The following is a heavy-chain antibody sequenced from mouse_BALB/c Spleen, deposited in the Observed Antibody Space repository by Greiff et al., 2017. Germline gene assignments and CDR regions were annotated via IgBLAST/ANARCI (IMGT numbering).Heavy chain of an antibody. CDR2: ISSGGSYT. J-gene: IGHJ3*01. CDR1: GFTFSSYA. V-gene: IGHV5-9-3*01. CDR3: AALGAY. Sequence: EVQGVESGGGLVKPGGSLKLSCAASGFTFSSYAMSWVRQTPEKRLEWVATISSGGSYTYYPDSVKGRFTISRDNAKNTLYLQMSSLRSEDTAMYYCAALGAYWGQGTLVTVSA. D-gene: IGHD3-3*01.